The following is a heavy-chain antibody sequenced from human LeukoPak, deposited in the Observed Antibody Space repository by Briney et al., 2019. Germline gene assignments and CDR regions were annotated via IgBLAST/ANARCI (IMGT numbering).Heavy chain of an antibody. CDR1: GFTVTSNY. V-gene: IGHV3-53*01. CDR3: VSHSDPLTGYSFDY. Sequence: GGSLRLSCAASGFTVTSNYMTWVRQAPGKGLEWVSIIYDNGDTYYADSVKGRFTVTRDSSKNTVSLEMNSLRVDDTAVYYCVSHSDPLTGYSFDYWGQGTLVAVSS. J-gene: IGHJ4*02. CDR2: IYDNGDT. D-gene: IGHD3-9*01.